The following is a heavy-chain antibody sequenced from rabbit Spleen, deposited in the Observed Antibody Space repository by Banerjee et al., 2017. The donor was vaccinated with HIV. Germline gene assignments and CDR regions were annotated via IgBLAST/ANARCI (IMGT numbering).Heavy chain of an antibody. D-gene: IGHD4-1*01. J-gene: IGHJ4*01. CDR1: GFSFSNRYY. Sequence: QSLEESGGDLVKPGASLALTCTASGFSFSNRYYMCWVRQAPGKGLEWIACISAGSSGDTYYASWAKGRFTISKTSSTTLTLQMTSLTAADTATYFCARETSSGWVIVSFYFSLWGPGTLVTVS. CDR3: ARETSSGWVIVSFYFSL. CDR2: ISAGSSGDT. V-gene: IGHV1S40*01.